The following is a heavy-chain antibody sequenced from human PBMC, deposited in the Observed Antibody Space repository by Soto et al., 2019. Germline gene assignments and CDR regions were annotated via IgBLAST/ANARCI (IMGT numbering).Heavy chain of an antibody. CDR2: ISFYNGYT. CDR3: ASATSIAVAGQEN. Sequence: QVQLVLSGGEVKKPGASVKVSCKASGDTITKYGINWVRQAPGQGLEWLGWISFYNGYTNYAQELQGRVTLTTDTSASTAYMELRSLRSDDTAVYYCASATSIAVAGQENWGQGTLVTVSS. J-gene: IGHJ4*02. D-gene: IGHD6-19*01. V-gene: IGHV1-18*01. CDR1: GDTITKYG.